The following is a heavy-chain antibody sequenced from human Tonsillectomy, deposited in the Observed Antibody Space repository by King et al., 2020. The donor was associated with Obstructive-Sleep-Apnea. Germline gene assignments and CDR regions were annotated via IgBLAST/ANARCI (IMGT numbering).Heavy chain of an antibody. Sequence: QLVQSGAEVKKPGESLRISCKGSGYSFTNSWSSWVRQMPGKGLEWMGNIDPSDSYTNYSPSFQGHVTISADKAISTAYLQWTSLKASDTAMFYCARLIANRYTGNYYHFGYWGQGTLVTVSS. CDR2: IDPSDSYT. CDR3: ARLIANRYTGNYYHFGY. D-gene: IGHD1-26*01. V-gene: IGHV5-10-1*01. J-gene: IGHJ4*02. CDR1: GYSFTNSW.